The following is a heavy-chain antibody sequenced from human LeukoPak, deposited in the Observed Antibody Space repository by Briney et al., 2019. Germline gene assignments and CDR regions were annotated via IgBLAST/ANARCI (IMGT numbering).Heavy chain of an antibody. V-gene: IGHV3-21*01. CDR3: ARSAEAWDYGSAVDY. CDR2: ISSSSSYI. CDR1: GFTFSSYS. Sequence: GGSLRLSCAASGFTFSSYSMNWVRQAPGKGLEWVSSISSSSSYIYYADSVKGRFTISRDNAKNSLYLQMNSLRAEDTAVYYCARSAEAWDYGSAVDYWGQGTLVTVSS. J-gene: IGHJ4*02. D-gene: IGHD3-10*01.